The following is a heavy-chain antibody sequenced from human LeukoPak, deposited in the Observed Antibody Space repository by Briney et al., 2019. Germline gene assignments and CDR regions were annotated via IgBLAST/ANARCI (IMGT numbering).Heavy chain of an antibody. CDR2: IYYSGST. Sequence: SETLSLTCTVSGGSISSHYWSWIRQPRGKGLEWIGYIYYSGSTNYNPSLKSRVTISVDTSKNQFSLKLSSVTAADTAVYYCARARHDFWSGFQGFDPWGQGTLVTVSS. CDR3: ARARHDFWSGFQGFDP. D-gene: IGHD3-3*01. V-gene: IGHV4-59*11. CDR1: GGSISSHY. J-gene: IGHJ5*02.